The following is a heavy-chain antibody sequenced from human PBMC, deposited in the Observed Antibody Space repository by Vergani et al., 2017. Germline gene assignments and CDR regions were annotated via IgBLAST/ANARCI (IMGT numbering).Heavy chain of an antibody. CDR3: ARSRVGYCSSTSCPLSAFDI. CDR2: ILPLFGTP. D-gene: IGHD2-2*01. V-gene: IGHV1-69*01. J-gene: IGHJ3*02. CDR1: GGTFSNHV. Sequence: QVQLVQSGAEVKKPGSSVKVSCKSSGGTFSNHVLAWVRQAPGQGLEWMGGILPLFGTPTYAQRFQGRVTITADESTTTAYMELTSLRSEDTAVYYCARSRVGYCSSTSCPLSAFDIWGQGTMVTVSS.